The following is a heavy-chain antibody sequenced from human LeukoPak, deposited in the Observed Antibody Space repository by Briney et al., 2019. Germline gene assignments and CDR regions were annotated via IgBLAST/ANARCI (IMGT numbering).Heavy chain of an antibody. J-gene: IGHJ4*02. CDR1: GGSISSSTSY. D-gene: IGHD3-10*01. CDR3: ARFRSRGSGSHGFDY. V-gene: IGHV4-39*07. Sequence: SETLSLTCTVSGGSISSSTSYWGWIRQPPGEGLEWIGSFYYRGSTYYNPSLKSRVTISVDTSKNQFSLKLSSVTAADTAVYYCARFRSRGSGSHGFDYWGQGTLVTVSS. CDR2: FYYRGST.